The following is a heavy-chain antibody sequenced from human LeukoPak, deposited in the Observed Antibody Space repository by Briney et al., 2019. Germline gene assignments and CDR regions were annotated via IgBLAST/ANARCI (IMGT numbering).Heavy chain of an antibody. V-gene: IGHV3-30*02. CDR2: IRYDGSNK. CDR1: GFTFSSYG. J-gene: IGHJ4*02. Sequence: GGSLRLSCAASGFTFSSYGMHWVRQAPGKGLEWVAFIRYDGSNKYYADSVKGRFTISRDNSKNTLYLQMNSLRAEDTAVYYCARGQQLVPPPFDYWGQGTLVTVSS. D-gene: IGHD6-13*01. CDR3: ARGQQLVPPPFDY.